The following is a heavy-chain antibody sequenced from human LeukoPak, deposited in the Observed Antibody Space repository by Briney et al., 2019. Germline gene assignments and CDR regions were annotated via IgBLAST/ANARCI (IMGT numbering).Heavy chain of an antibody. CDR2: IYTSGST. CDR3: ARVTNSPGDYYYYMDV. J-gene: IGHJ6*03. V-gene: IGHV4-4*07. Sequence: SETLSLTCTVSGGSISSYYWSWIRQPAGKGLEWIGRIYTSGSTNYNPSLKSRVTMSVDTSKNQFSLKLSSVTAADTAVYYCARVTNSPGDYYYYMDVWGKGTTVTVSS. D-gene: IGHD3-3*01. CDR1: GGSISSYY.